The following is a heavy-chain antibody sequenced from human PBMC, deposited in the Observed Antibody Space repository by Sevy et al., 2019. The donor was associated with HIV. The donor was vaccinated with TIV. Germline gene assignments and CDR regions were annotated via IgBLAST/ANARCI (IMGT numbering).Heavy chain of an antibody. CDR2: IYSGGST. V-gene: IGHV3-53*01. Sequence: GGSLRLSCAASGFTVSSNYMSWVRQAPGKGLEWGSVIYSGGSTYYADSVKGRFTISRDNSKNTLYLQMNSLRAEDTAVYYCAQRGAVAGTIAFDIWGQGTMVTVSS. J-gene: IGHJ3*02. D-gene: IGHD6-19*01. CDR1: GFTVSSNY. CDR3: AQRGAVAGTIAFDI.